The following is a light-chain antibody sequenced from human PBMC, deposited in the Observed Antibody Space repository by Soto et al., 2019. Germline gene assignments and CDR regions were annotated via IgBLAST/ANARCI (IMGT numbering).Light chain of an antibody. V-gene: IGLV2-14*03. CDR3: SSYSSSSTPV. CDR2: RVS. Sequence: QSALTQPASVSGSPGQSITISCTGTISDVGGYNYVSWYQQHPGKAPKLMIFRVSNRPSGVSNRFSGSKSGDTASLTISGLQADDEADYYCSSYSSSSTPVFGGGTKLTVL. CDR1: ISDVGGYNY. J-gene: IGLJ2*01.